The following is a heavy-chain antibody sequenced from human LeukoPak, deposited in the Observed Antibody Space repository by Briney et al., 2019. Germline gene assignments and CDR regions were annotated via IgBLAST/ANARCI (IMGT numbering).Heavy chain of an antibody. Sequence: QPGGSLRLSCAASGFTVSSNYMSWVRQAPGKGLEWVSVIYSGGSTYCADSVKGRFTISRDNSKNTLYLQMNSLRAEDTAVYYCARDPSPGDYSNYDTTRDYWGQGTLVTVSS. J-gene: IGHJ4*02. CDR3: ARDPSPGDYSNYDTTRDY. CDR2: IYSGGST. V-gene: IGHV3-53*01. D-gene: IGHD4-11*01. CDR1: GFTVSSNY.